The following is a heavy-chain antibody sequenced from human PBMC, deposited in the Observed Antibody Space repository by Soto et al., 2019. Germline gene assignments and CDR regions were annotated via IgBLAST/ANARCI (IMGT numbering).Heavy chain of an antibody. D-gene: IGHD3-22*01. Sequence: ASVKVSCKASAYTFTGYYMHWVRQAPGQGLEWMGWINPNSGGTNYAQKFQGRVTMTRDTSISTAYMELSRLRSDDTAVYYCARAPKNYYDSSGYYPQVRVWFDPWGQGTLVTVSS. J-gene: IGHJ5*02. CDR3: ARAPKNYYDSSGYYPQVRVWFDP. CDR1: AYTFTGYY. V-gene: IGHV1-2*02. CDR2: INPNSGGT.